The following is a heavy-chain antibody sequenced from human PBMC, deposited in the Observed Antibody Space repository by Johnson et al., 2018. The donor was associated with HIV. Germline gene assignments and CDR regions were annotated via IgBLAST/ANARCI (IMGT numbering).Heavy chain of an antibody. Sequence: QVQLVESGGGVVQPGRSLRLSCAASGFNFNIYAMHWVRQAPGKGLEWVSVISYDGSNKYYADSVKGRITVSRDNSKNTLSLQMDSLRPEDTAVYYCARDVKYYDSSGYYSDAFDIWGQGTLVTVSS. V-gene: IGHV3-30-3*01. CDR2: ISYDGSNK. D-gene: IGHD3-22*01. CDR3: ARDVKYYDSSGYYSDAFDI. J-gene: IGHJ3*02. CDR1: GFNFNIYA.